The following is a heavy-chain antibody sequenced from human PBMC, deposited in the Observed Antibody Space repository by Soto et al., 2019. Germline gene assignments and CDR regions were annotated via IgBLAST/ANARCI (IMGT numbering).Heavy chain of an antibody. Sequence: PGECLKISCKGSGYRFSSYWIAWVPQMPGKGLEWMGIIYPGDSDTIHSPSFQGQVTFSADKSTSTAYLQWSSLKASDTAMYYCARQGSNGAYYYYGMDVWGQGTTVTV. J-gene: IGHJ6*02. CDR2: IYPGDSDT. D-gene: IGHD2-8*01. CDR3: ARQGSNGAYYYYGMDV. V-gene: IGHV5-51*01. CDR1: GYRFSSYW.